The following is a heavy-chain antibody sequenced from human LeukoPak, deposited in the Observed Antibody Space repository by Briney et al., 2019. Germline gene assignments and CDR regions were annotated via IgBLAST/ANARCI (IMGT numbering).Heavy chain of an antibody. V-gene: IGHV1-69*04. CDR3: ARDRGIIVAAD. D-gene: IGHD5-12*01. Sequence: ASVKVSCKASGYTFTSYYMHWVRQAPGQGLEWMGRIIPILGIANYAQKFQGRVTITADKSTSTAYMELSSLRSEDTAVYYCARDRGIIVAADWGQGTLVTVSS. J-gene: IGHJ4*02. CDR2: IIPILGIA. CDR1: GYTFTSYY.